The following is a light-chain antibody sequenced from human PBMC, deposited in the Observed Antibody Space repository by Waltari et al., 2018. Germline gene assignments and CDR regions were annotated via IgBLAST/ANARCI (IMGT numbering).Light chain of an antibody. CDR3: QKYVRLPAT. CDR1: QRVSRT. Sequence: EFVLTQSPGTLSLPPGERATLSCRASQRVSRTLAWYQQKPGQSPRLLIFGASNRATGIPDRFSGSGSGTDFSLIITRLEPEDSAMYYCQKYVRLPATFGQGTKVEIK. V-gene: IGKV3-20*01. CDR2: GAS. J-gene: IGKJ1*01.